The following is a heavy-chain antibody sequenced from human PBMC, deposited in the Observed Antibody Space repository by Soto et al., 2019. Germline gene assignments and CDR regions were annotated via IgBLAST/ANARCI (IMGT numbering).Heavy chain of an antibody. CDR3: VKDKGLGVIPVFYYFGY. V-gene: IGHV3-9*01. J-gene: IGHJ4*02. CDR2: ISWNSGST. Sequence: EVQLVESGGGLVQPGRSLRLSCAASGFSFGDYAMHWVRQAPGKGLEWVAGISWNSGSTGYADSVKGRFTISRDNSKNSLYLQMNSLRAEDTAFYYCVKDKGLGVIPVFYYFGYWGQGTLVTVSS. D-gene: IGHD3-16*02. CDR1: GFSFGDYA.